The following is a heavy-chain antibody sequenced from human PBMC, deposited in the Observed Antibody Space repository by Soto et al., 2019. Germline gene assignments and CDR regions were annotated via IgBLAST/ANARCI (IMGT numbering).Heavy chain of an antibody. Sequence: SETLSLTCTVSGGSISSSSYYWGWIRQPPGKGLEWIGSIYYSGSTYYNPSLKSRVTISVDTSKNQFSLKLSSVTAADTAVYYCARHDKERPYYDILTGYENPRLGWFDPWGQGTLVTVSS. D-gene: IGHD3-9*01. CDR2: IYYSGST. CDR3: ARHDKERPYYDILTGYENPRLGWFDP. V-gene: IGHV4-39*01. J-gene: IGHJ5*02. CDR1: GGSISSSSYY.